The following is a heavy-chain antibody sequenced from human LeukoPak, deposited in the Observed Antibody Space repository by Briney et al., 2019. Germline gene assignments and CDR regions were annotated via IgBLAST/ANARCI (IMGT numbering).Heavy chain of an antibody. D-gene: IGHD3-3*01. V-gene: IGHV4-4*09. CDR2: IYTSGST. Sequence: PSETLSLTCTVSGGSISSYYWSWIRQPPGKGVEWIGYIYTSGSTNYNPSLKSRVTISVDTSKNQFSLKLSSVTAADTAVYYCARSGAYYDFWSGYPGAFDIWGQGTMVTVSS. CDR1: GGSISSYY. CDR3: ARSGAYYDFWSGYPGAFDI. J-gene: IGHJ3*02.